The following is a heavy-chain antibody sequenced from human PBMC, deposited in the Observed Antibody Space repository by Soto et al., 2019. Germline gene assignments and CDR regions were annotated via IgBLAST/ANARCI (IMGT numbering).Heavy chain of an antibody. Sequence: PSETLSLTCAVSGGPISSGGYYWSWIRQPPGKGLEWIGYIYYSGSTYYNPSLKSRVTISVDTSKNQFSLKLSSVTAADTAVYYCTRTPPITIFGVVTATHYGIDVWGQGTTVTVSS. V-gene: IGHV4-30-4*01. CDR3: TRTPPITIFGVVTATHYGIDV. D-gene: IGHD3-3*01. CDR1: GGPISSGGYY. CDR2: IYYSGST. J-gene: IGHJ6*02.